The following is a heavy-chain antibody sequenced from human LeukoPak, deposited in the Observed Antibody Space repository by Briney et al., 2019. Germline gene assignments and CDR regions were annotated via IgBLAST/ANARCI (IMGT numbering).Heavy chain of an antibody. D-gene: IGHD2-2*01. V-gene: IGHV4-59*08. Sequence: SETLSLTCTVSGGSISSYYWSWIRQHPGEGLEWIGYIYYSGSTSYNPSLKSRVTISIDTSKHQFSLKLRSVTAADTAVYYCARQFGAIVAVPAPTFDYWGQGTLVTVSS. J-gene: IGHJ4*02. CDR3: ARQFGAIVAVPAPTFDY. CDR1: GGSISSYY. CDR2: IYYSGST.